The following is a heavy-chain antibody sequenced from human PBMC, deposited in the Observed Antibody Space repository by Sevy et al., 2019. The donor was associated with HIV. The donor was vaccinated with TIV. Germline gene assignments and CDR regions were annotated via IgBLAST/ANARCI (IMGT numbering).Heavy chain of an antibody. Sequence: GGSLRLSCAASGFTFSDHYMDWVRQAPGKGLEWVGRTRNKANSYTTEYAASVKGRFTISRDDSKNSLYLQMNSLKTXXXXXXXXXXXXXXXXXXXGYYYMDVWGKGTTVTVSS. CDR2: TRNKANSYTT. J-gene: IGHJ6*03. CDR3: XXXXXXXXXXXGYYYMDV. V-gene: IGHV3-72*01. CDR1: GFTFSDHY.